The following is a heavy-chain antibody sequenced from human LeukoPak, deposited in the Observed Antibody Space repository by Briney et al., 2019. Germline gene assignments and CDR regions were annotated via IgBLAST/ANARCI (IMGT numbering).Heavy chain of an antibody. CDR2: VSEDGSAT. V-gene: IGHV3-7*01. CDR3: AKAYYDSSGFF. J-gene: IGHJ3*01. Sequence: EGSLRLSCTASGFTFRNYWMSWVRQAPGKGLDWLANVSEDGSATYYVDSVMGRFTISRDNGKNALYLQMNSLRVEDTAMYYCAKAYYDSSGFFWGQGTMISVSS. D-gene: IGHD3-22*01. CDR1: GFTFRNYW.